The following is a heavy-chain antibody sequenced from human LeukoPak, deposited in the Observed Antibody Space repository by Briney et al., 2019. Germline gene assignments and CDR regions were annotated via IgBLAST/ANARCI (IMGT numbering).Heavy chain of an antibody. V-gene: IGHV4-30-4*01. CDR3: ARDPRESYDYVWGSYRPDVFDI. CDR2: IYYSGST. CDR1: GGSISSDDYY. J-gene: IGHJ3*02. Sequence: SQTLSLTCTVSGGSISSDDYYWSWIRQPPGKGLEWIGFIYYSGSTYYNPSLKSRITISLDTSKNQFSLKLSSVTAADTAVYYCARDPRESYDYVWGSYRPDVFDIWGQGTMVTVSS. D-gene: IGHD3-16*02.